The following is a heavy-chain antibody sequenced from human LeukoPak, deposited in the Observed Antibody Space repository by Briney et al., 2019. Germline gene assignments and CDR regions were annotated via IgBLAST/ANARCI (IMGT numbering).Heavy chain of an antibody. J-gene: IGHJ5*02. Sequence: PSETLSLTCTLSGGSISPYFWSWFRQPPGKGLEWIGYISYTGCTIYSPSLKSRVTISVDTSKNQFSLQLTSVTAADTAVYYCARDDYRGVTNFDPWGQGTLVTVSS. D-gene: IGHD3-10*01. CDR1: GGSISPYF. CDR2: ISYTGCT. CDR3: ARDDYRGVTNFDP. V-gene: IGHV4-59*01.